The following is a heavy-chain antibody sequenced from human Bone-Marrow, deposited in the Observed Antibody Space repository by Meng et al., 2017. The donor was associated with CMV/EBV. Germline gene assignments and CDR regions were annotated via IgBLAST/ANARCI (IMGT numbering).Heavy chain of an antibody. CDR2: MNPNSGNT. CDR1: GYTFTSYD. J-gene: IGHJ4*02. V-gene: IGHV1-8*01. D-gene: IGHD3-9*01. Sequence: ASVKVSCKTSGYTFTSYDIHWVRQATGQGLEWMGWMNPNSGNTGYAPKFQGRVTIARNTSISTAYMELSSLRSEDTAVYYCARGSNDILTGYTYWGQGTLVTVPS. CDR3: ARGSNDILTGYTY.